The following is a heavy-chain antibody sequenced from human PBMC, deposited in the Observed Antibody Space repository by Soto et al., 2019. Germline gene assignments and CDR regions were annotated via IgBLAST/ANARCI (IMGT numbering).Heavy chain of an antibody. J-gene: IGHJ6*02. V-gene: IGHV3-48*03. CDR3: ARVLGVITLPGGMDV. CDR1: GFTFSSYE. D-gene: IGHD3-22*01. CDR2: ISSSGSTI. Sequence: PGGSLRLSCAASGFTFSSYEMNWVRQAPGKGLEWVSYISSSGSTIYYADSVKGRFTISRDNAKNSLYLQMNSLRAEDTAVYYCARVLGVITLPGGMDVWGQGTTVTVSS.